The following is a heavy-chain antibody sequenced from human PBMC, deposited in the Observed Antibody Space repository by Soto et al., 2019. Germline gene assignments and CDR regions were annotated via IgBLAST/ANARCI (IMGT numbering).Heavy chain of an antibody. CDR1: GFTLSSYN. J-gene: IGHJ6*02. CDR3: ARGGTYYDILTGYNPPYSYYGMDV. V-gene: IGHV3-21*01. CDR2: LSSNSSYI. D-gene: IGHD3-9*01. Sequence: GGALRLSRSGSGFTLSSYNMNLVRQAPGEGLGWVSSLSSNSSYIYYADSVKGRFTISRDNAKKSLYLQMNSLRAEDTAVYYCARGGTYYDILTGYNPPYSYYGMDVWGPGTTVTVSS.